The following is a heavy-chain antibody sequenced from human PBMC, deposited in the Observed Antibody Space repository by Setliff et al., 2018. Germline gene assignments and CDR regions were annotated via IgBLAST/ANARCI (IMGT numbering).Heavy chain of an antibody. Sequence: ASETLSLTCTVSGGSINNYYWSWIRQPAGKGLEWIGRVYSNVGTNFNPSLKSRVTMSVDASKNQISLKLMSVTAADTAVYYCASRNSDGGPKYFQHWGQGALVTVSS. J-gene: IGHJ1*01. CDR2: VYSNVGT. CDR1: GGSINNYY. V-gene: IGHV4-4*07. CDR3: ASRNSDGGPKYFQH. D-gene: IGHD1-26*01.